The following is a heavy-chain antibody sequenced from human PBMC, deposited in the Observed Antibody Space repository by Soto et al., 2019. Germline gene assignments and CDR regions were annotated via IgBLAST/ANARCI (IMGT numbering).Heavy chain of an antibody. D-gene: IGHD3-10*01. CDR3: AIRPSMVRGVIITGWLDY. V-gene: IGHV3-23*01. J-gene: IGHJ4*02. Sequence: PGGSLRLSCAASGFTFSSYAMSWVRQAPGKGLEWVSAISGSGGSTYYADSVKGRFTISRDNSKNTLYLQMNSLRAEDTAVYYCAIRPSMVRGVIITGWLDYWGQGTLVTLSS. CDR1: GFTFSSYA. CDR2: ISGSGGST.